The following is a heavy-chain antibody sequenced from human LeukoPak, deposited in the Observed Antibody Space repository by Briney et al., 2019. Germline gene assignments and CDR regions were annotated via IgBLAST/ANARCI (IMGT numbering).Heavy chain of an antibody. J-gene: IGHJ5*02. CDR3: ASVLVGYYYDSSGTT. CDR2: ISSSSSYI. Sequence: PGGSLRLSCAASGFTFSSYSMNWVRQAPGKELEWVSSISSSSSYIYYADSVKGRFTISRDNAKNSLYLQMNSLRAEDTAVYYCASVLVGYYYDSSGTTWGQGTLVTVSS. CDR1: GFTFSSYS. D-gene: IGHD3-22*01. V-gene: IGHV3-21*01.